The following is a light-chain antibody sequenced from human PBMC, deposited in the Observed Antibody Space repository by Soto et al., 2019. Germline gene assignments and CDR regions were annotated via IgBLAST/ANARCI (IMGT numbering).Light chain of an antibody. V-gene: IGKV1-9*01. CDR1: QGISNY. Sequence: DIQLTQSPSFLSASVGDRVTITCRASQGISNYLAWYQQKPGKAPNLLIHTASSLQTGVPSRFGGSGSGTEFTLTISSLQPEDFATYYCQQRHSYPITFGQGTRLEIK. J-gene: IGKJ5*01. CDR3: QQRHSYPIT. CDR2: TAS.